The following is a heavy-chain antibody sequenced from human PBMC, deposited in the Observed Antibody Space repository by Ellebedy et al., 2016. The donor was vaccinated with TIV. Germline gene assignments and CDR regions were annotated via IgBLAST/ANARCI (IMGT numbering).Heavy chain of an antibody. CDR3: ARLTDGYCSSTSCPRSAFDI. J-gene: IGHJ3*02. D-gene: IGHD2-2*01. Sequence: KVSCXGSGYSFPSYWIGGVRQMPGKGLEWMGIIYPGDSDTGYSPSFQGPVTISADKSISTAYLQWSSLKASDTAMYYSARLTDGYCSSTSCPRSAFDIWGQGTMVTVSS. CDR2: IYPGDSDT. V-gene: IGHV5-51*01. CDR1: GYSFPSYW.